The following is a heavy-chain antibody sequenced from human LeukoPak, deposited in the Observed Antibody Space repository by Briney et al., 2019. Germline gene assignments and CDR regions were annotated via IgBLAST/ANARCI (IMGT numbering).Heavy chain of an antibody. CDR3: ASTPQWLVPQNFDY. V-gene: IGHV1-69*06. CDR1: GGTFSSYA. D-gene: IGHD6-19*01. J-gene: IGHJ4*02. Sequence: SVKVSCKASGGTFSSYAISWVRQALGQGLEWMGGIIPIFGTANYAQKFQGRVTITADKSTSTAYMELSSLRSEDTAVYYCASTPQWLVPQNFDYWGQGTLVTVSS. CDR2: IIPIFGTA.